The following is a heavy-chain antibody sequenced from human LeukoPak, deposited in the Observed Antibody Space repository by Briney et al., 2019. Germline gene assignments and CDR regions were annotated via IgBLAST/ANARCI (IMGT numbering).Heavy chain of an antibody. J-gene: IGHJ2*01. V-gene: IGHV4-59*08. D-gene: IGHD1-1*01. CDR3: ARVVQASWYFHL. CDR1: GASISTYY. CDR2: IYYSGTT. Sequence: PSETLSLTCTVSGASISTYYWSWIRQHPGKGLEWIGYIYYSGTTFYNPSLKSRLTISVDTSGNQFSLNLSSVTAADTAVYYCARVVQASWYFHLWGRGTLVTVSS.